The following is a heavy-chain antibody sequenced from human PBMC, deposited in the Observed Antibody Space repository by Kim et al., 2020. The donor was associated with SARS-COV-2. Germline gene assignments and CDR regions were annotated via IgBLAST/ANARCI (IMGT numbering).Heavy chain of an antibody. CDR2: INHSGST. CDR1: GGSFSGYY. Sequence: SETLSLTCAVYGGSFSGYYWMWIRQSPGKGLEWIGEINHSGSTKYNPSLKGRVTITVGTSTHQFSLKLSTVTAADTAAYYYAGKVVDVSGAMWSGFD. D-gene: IGHD2-2*01. CDR3: AGKVVDVSGAMWSGFD. J-gene: IGHJ3*01. V-gene: IGHV4-34*01.